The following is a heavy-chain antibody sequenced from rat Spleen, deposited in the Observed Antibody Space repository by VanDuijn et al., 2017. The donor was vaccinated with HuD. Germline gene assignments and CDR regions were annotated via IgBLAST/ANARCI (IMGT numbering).Heavy chain of an antibody. CDR2: ISTGGGNT. D-gene: IGHD1-9*01. J-gene: IGHJ3*01. Sequence: EVQLVESGGGLVQPGRSLKFSCVASGFTFSNYDMAWVRQAPTKGLEWIASISTGGGNTYYRDSVKGRFTISRDNAKSTLYLQMNSLRSEDTATYYCTRVGGYNPGDWFAYWGQGTLVTVSS. CDR3: TRVGGYNPGDWFAY. CDR1: GFTFSNYD. V-gene: IGHV5S23*01.